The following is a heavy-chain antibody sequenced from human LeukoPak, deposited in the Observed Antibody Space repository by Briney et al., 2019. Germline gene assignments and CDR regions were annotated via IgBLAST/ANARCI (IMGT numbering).Heavy chain of an antibody. Sequence: GGSLRLSCAVSEFTLSNYAMHWVRQPPGKGLEWVAVVSSHGNDGYYADSVRGRFTISRDSSKNTLYLQIDSLRLEDTAIYYCTRDAYNFNDFDYWGQGTLVTVSS. V-gene: IGHV3-30*17. J-gene: IGHJ4*02. CDR3: TRDAYNFNDFDY. D-gene: IGHD5-24*01. CDR2: VSSHGNDG. CDR1: EFTLSNYA.